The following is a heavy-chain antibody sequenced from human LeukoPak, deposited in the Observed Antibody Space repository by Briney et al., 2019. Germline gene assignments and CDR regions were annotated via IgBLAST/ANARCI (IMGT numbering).Heavy chain of an antibody. D-gene: IGHD4/OR15-4a*01. CDR1: GFTFSSYE. J-gene: IGHJ3*02. Sequence: GGSLRLSCAASGFTFSSYEMNWVRQASGKGLEWVSYISGSGSTVYYADSVKGRFTISRDNAKNSLYLQMNSLRAEDTAVYYCARDPYGGKHDAFDIWGQGTMVTVSS. CDR2: ISGSGSTV. CDR3: ARDPYGGKHDAFDI. V-gene: IGHV3-48*03.